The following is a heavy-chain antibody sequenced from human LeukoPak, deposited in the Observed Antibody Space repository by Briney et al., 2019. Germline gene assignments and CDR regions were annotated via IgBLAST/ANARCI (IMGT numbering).Heavy chain of an antibody. Sequence: SETLSLTCTVSGVSISSSNSYWGWIRQPPGKGLEWIGSIYYTGNTYYNASLKSRVTISVDTSKNQFSLKLSSVAAADTAVYFCARGSRGDNFDYWGQGTLVTVSS. V-gene: IGHV4-39*07. D-gene: IGHD7-27*01. CDR1: GVSISSSNSY. CDR2: IYYTGNT. CDR3: ARGSRGDNFDY. J-gene: IGHJ4*02.